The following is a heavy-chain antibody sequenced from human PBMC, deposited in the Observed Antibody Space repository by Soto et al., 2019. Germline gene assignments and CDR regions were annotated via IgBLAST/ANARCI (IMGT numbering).Heavy chain of an antibody. V-gene: IGHV1-3*01. J-gene: IGHJ4*02. CDR3: ASTGYYDSSGYPYYFDY. CDR2: INAGNGNT. CDR1: GYTFTSYA. D-gene: IGHD3-22*01. Sequence: ASVKVSCKASGYTFTSYAMHWVRQAPVQGLEWMGWINAGNGNTKYSQKFQGRVTITRDTSASTAYMELSSLRSEDTAVYYCASTGYYDSSGYPYYFDYWGQGTLVTVSS.